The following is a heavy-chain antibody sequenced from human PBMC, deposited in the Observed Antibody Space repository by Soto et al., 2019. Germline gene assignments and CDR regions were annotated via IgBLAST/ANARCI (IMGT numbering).Heavy chain of an antibody. J-gene: IGHJ5*01. CDR3: AREDAINWLDS. CDR2: ISYSGST. CDR1: GGSVSSASFY. D-gene: IGHD2-2*01. V-gene: IGHV4-61*01. Sequence: SETLSLTCTVSGGSVSSASFYWNWIRRPPGKGLEWIGYISYSGSTNYNPSLRSRVTISVDTSKNQFSLRLTSATAADTAVYYCAREDAINWLDSWGQGTRVTVSS.